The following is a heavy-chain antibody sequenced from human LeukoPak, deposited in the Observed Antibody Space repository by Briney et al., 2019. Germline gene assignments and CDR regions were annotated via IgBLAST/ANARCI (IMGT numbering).Heavy chain of an antibody. CDR3: AKYTARFGETFDY. V-gene: IGHV3-23*01. J-gene: IGHJ4*02. CDR1: GFTFISYA. D-gene: IGHD3-10*01. Sequence: GGSLRLSCAASGFTFISYAMTWVRQAPGKGLESVSHISGSGGSTYYADSVRGRFTIPRDNSKNTLYLQMNSLRAEDTAVYYCAKYTARFGETFDYWGQGTLVTVSS. CDR2: ISGSGGST.